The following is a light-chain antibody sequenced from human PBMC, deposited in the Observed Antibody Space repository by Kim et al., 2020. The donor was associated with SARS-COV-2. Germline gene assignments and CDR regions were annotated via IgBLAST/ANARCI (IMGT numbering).Light chain of an antibody. CDR2: GAS. Sequence: SPGERATLSCRASQSVSSSYVAWYQQKPGQAPRLLIYGASSRATGIPDRFSGSGSGTDFTLTISRLEPEDFAMYYCQQYGSSPRTFGPGTKVDIK. J-gene: IGKJ3*01. CDR3: QQYGSSPRT. V-gene: IGKV3-20*01. CDR1: QSVSSSY.